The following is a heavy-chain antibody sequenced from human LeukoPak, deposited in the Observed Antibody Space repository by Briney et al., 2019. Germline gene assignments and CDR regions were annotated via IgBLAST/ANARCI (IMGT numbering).Heavy chain of an antibody. CDR2: INAYSGNT. CDR3: ARSTRSLRHPDY. V-gene: IGHV1-18*01. CDR1: GYTFSTYA. J-gene: IGHJ4*02. Sequence: ASVTVSCTASGYTFSTYAISWVRQAPGQGLEWLGWINAYSGNTNSPQRLQGRVTMTTDTSTSTAYMELRSLRSDDTAVYYCARSTRSLRHPDYGGQGTLVTVSS.